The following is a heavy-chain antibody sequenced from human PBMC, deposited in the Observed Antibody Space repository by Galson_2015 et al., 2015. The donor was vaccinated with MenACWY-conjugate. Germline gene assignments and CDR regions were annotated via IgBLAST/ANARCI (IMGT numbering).Heavy chain of an antibody. J-gene: IGHJ6*02. CDR1: GFTFRNYW. Sequence: SLRLSCAVSGFTFRNYWMTWVRQAPGKGLEWVASIKKDGSEKYYVDSVKGRFTISRDNTKSSMYLEMNSLRDEDTAVYYCARGHSGVDVWGHGTAVTASS. CDR2: IKKDGSEK. CDR3: ARGHSGVDV. V-gene: IGHV3-7*03.